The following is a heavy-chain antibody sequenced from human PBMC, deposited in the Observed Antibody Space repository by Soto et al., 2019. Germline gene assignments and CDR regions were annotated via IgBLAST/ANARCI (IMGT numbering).Heavy chain of an antibody. CDR1: GYTFTSYD. J-gene: IGHJ6*02. CDR2: IIPIFGTA. V-gene: IGHV1-69*01. Sequence: QVQLVQSGAEVKKPGASVKVSCKASGYTFTSYDISWVRQAPGQGLEWMGGIIPIFGTANYAQKFQGRVTITADESTSTAYMELSSLRSEDTAVYYCAKDIVVVPAAIRYGMDVWGQGTTVTVSS. CDR3: AKDIVVVPAAIRYGMDV. D-gene: IGHD2-2*02.